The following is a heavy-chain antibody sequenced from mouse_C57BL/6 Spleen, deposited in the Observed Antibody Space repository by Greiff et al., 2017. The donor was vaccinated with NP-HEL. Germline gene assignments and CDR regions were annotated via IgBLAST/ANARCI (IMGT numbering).Heavy chain of an antibody. CDR1: GYAFSSSW. V-gene: IGHV1-82*01. CDR2: IYPGDGDP. J-gene: IGHJ2*01. CDR3: AREEDYFDY. Sequence: VQLQQSGPELVKPGASVKISCKASGYAFSSSWMNWVKQRPGKGLEWIGRIYPGDGDPNYNGKFKGKATLTAAKSSSTAYMQLSSLTSEDSAVYFCAREEDYFDYWGQGTTLTVSS.